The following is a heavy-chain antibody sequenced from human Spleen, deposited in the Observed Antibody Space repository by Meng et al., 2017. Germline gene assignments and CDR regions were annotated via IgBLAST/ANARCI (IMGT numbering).Heavy chain of an antibody. J-gene: IGHJ4*02. CDR3: ARGTPGRSYCDY. Sequence: HVQLLQSAATVTQPGPSLKVSCKASDYTFTGYGVCWVRQAPGQGLEWMAWLGAHPGDTSHAPKFVGRVTVTADTATATAYMELRSLRSDDTAVYYCARGTPGRSYCDYWGLGTLVTVSS. CDR1: DYTFTGYG. V-gene: IGHV1-18*01. CDR2: LGAHPGDT. D-gene: IGHD3-10*01.